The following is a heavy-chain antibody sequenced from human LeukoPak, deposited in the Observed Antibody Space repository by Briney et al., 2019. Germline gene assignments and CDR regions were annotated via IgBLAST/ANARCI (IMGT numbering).Heavy chain of an antibody. CDR1: GFTFSSYA. J-gene: IGHJ6*02. CDR3: AKDLLGYCSGGSCYSNYYYGMDV. Sequence: PGGSLRLSCAASGFTFSSYAMSWVRQAPGKGLEWVSAISGSGGSTYYADSVKGRFTISRDNSKNTLYLQMNSLRAEDTAVYYCAKDLLGYCSGGSCYSNYYYGMDVWGQGTTVIVSS. D-gene: IGHD2-15*01. CDR2: ISGSGGST. V-gene: IGHV3-23*01.